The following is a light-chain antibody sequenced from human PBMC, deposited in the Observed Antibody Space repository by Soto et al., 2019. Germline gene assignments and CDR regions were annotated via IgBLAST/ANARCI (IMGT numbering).Light chain of an antibody. CDR2: AAT. CDR1: QSIYFY. Sequence: QMTQSHSSLSASVGDRVTITGRASQSIYFYLNWYQQKPGKAPRLLIYAATSLQSGVPSRFSGGGSGADFTLTISSLQPEDCATYYCQQNYSIPHTFGQGTKGDI. J-gene: IGKJ1*01. CDR3: QQNYSIPHT. V-gene: IGKV1-39*01.